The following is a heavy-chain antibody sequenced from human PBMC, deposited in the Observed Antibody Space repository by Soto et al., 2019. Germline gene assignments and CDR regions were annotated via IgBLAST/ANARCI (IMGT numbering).Heavy chain of an antibody. V-gene: IGHV1-2*04. Sequence: QVQLVQSGAEVKKPGASVKVSCKASGYTFTGYYMHWVRQAPGQGLEWMGWINPNSGGTNYAQKFQGWVTMARDTCISTAYMELSRLRSDDTAVYYGAREWGATDAFAIWGQGTMVTVSS. CDR3: AREWGATDAFAI. CDR1: GYTFTGYY. J-gene: IGHJ3*02. CDR2: INPNSGGT. D-gene: IGHD1-26*01.